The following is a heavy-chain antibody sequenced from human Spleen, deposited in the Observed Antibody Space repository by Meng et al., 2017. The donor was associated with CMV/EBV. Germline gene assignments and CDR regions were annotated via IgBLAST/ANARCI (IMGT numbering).Heavy chain of an antibody. CDR1: GFTFSSYS. D-gene: IGHD6-6*01. V-gene: IGHV3-21*04. J-gene: IGHJ4*02. Sequence: GEYLKISCAASGFTFSSYSMNWVRQAPGKGLEWVSSISSSSSYIYYADSVKGRFTISRDNAKNTLYLQMNSLRAEDTAVYYCAKLGYSSSSEDYWGQGTLVTVSS. CDR3: AKLGYSSSSEDY. CDR2: ISSSSSYI.